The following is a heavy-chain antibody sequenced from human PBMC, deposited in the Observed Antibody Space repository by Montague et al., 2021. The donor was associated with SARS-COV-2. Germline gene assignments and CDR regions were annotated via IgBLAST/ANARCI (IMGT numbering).Heavy chain of an antibody. J-gene: IGHJ3*02. CDR3: ASTTYYYDSSGSDAFDI. Sequence: SETLSLTCTVSGGSISSSSYYWGWIRQPPGQGLEWIGCIYYSGSTYYTPSLKSRVTISVDTSKNQFSLKLSSVAAADTAVYDCASTTYYYDSSGSDAFDIWGQGTMVTVSS. CDR1: GGSISSSSYY. D-gene: IGHD3-22*01. V-gene: IGHV4-39*01. CDR2: IYYSGST.